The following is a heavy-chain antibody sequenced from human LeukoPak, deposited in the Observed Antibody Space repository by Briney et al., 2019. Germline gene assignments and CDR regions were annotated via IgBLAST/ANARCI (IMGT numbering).Heavy chain of an antibody. CDR3: ARAYYYDSSGYYSAAFDI. D-gene: IGHD3-22*01. Sequence: SETLSITCTVSGGSISSGGYYWSWIRQHPGKGLEWIGYIYYSGSTYYNPSLKSRVTISVDTSKNQFSLKLSSVTAADTAVYYCARAYYYDSSGYYSAAFDIWGQGTMVTVSS. CDR2: IYYSGST. CDR1: GGSISSGGYY. J-gene: IGHJ3*02. V-gene: IGHV4-31*03.